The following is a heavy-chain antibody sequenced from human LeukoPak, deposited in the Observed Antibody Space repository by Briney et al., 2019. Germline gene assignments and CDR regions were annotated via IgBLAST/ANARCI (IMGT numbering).Heavy chain of an antibody. Sequence: GGSLRLSCAASGFSFSTYGMHWVRQAPGKGLEWVAVIWYDGSSEDYADSVKGRFSISRDNSKDTLYLQMNSLRDEDTSVYYCARDLGYCSDGTCPLGYWGQGTLVTVSS. J-gene: IGHJ4*02. CDR1: GFSFSTYG. V-gene: IGHV3-33*01. D-gene: IGHD2-15*01. CDR3: ARDLGYCSDGTCPLGY. CDR2: IWYDGSSE.